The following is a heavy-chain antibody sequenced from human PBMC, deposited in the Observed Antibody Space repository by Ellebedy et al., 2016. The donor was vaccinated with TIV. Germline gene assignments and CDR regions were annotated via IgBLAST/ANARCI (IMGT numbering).Heavy chain of an antibody. Sequence: GGSLRLXXAASGFTFSSYAMSWVRQAPGKGLEWVSAISGSGGSTYYADSVKGRFTISRDNSKNTLYLQMNSLRAEDTAVYYCARRLLRFLEWLRSPGPDAFDIWGQGTMVTVSS. CDR3: ARRLLRFLEWLRSPGPDAFDI. CDR1: GFTFSSYA. D-gene: IGHD3-3*01. V-gene: IGHV3-23*01. J-gene: IGHJ3*02. CDR2: ISGSGGST.